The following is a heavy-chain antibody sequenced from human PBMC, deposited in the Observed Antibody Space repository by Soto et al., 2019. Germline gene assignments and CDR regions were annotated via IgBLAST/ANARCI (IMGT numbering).Heavy chain of an antibody. D-gene: IGHD2-2*01. CDR1: GGTFSSYA. Sequence: GASVKVSCKASGGTFSSYAIGWVRQAPGQGLEWMGGIIPIFGAANYAQKFQGRVTITADESTSTAYMELSSLRSEDTAVYYCARAQRRYCSSTSCYFFDHWGQGTLVTVSS. CDR3: ARAQRRYCSSTSCYFFDH. CDR2: IIPIFGAA. J-gene: IGHJ4*02. V-gene: IGHV1-69*13.